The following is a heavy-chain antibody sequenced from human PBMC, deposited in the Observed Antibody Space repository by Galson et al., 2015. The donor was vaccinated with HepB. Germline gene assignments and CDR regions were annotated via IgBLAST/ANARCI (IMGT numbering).Heavy chain of an antibody. Sequence: SLRLSCAASGFTFSSYAMHWVRQAPGKGLEWVAVISYDGSNKYYADSVKGRFTISRDNSKNTLYLQMNSLRAEDTAVYYCARDKYSSGWAEGYGMDVWGQGTTVTVSS. J-gene: IGHJ6*02. CDR3: ARDKYSSGWAEGYGMDV. CDR2: ISYDGSNK. CDR1: GFTFSSYA. V-gene: IGHV3-30-3*01. D-gene: IGHD6-19*01.